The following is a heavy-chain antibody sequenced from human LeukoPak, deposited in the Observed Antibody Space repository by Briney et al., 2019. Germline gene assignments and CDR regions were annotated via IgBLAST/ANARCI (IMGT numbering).Heavy chain of an antibody. D-gene: IGHD2-15*01. Sequence: APVKVSCKVSGYTLTELSMHWVRQAPGKGLEWMGGFDPEDGETIYAQKFQGRVTMTEDTSTDTAYMELSSLRSEDTAVYYCATVFSVGLLPTSGYWGQGTLVTVSS. CDR3: ATVFSVGLLPTSGY. CDR2: FDPEDGET. CDR1: GYTLTELS. V-gene: IGHV1-24*01. J-gene: IGHJ4*02.